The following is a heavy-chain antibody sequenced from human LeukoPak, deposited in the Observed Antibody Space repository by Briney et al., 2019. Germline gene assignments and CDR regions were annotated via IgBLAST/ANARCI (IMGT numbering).Heavy chain of an antibody. Sequence: AGGSLRLSCAASGFIFSSYAMSWVRQAPGKGLEWVSTISGSGGSTYDADSVKGRFTISRDNSKNTLYLQMNSLRAEDTAIHYCAKMETSSGWAAGVWGQGTTVTVSS. V-gene: IGHV3-23*01. CDR3: AKMETSSGWAAGV. CDR1: GFIFSSYA. D-gene: IGHD6-19*01. J-gene: IGHJ6*02. CDR2: ISGSGGST.